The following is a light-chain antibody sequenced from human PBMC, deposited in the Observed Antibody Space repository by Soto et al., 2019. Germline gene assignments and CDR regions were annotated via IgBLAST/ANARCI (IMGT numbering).Light chain of an antibody. CDR2: GAS. CDR3: QQYGSSPWT. V-gene: IGKV3-20*01. Sequence: EIVLTQSPATLSLSPGEGATLSCRASQSVSSTFLAWYQHKPGRPPRLLIYGASSRATDIPDRFSGGGSGTDFTLTIIGLEPEDFAVYYCQQYGSSPWTFGQGTKVEIK. CDR1: QSVSSTF. J-gene: IGKJ1*01.